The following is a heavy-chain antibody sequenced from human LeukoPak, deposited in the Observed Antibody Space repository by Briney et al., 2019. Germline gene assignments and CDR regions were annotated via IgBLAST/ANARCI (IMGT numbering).Heavy chain of an antibody. V-gene: IGHV4-61*01. CDR2: IYYSGST. J-gene: IGHJ5*02. CDR1: GGSISSSSYY. CDR3: ARDNPLTS. Sequence: PSETLSLTCTVSGGSISSSSYYWGWIRQPPGKGLEWIGYIYYSGSTSYNPSLKSRVTISVDTSKNQFSLKLSSVTAADTAVYYCARDNPLTSWGQGTLVTVSS. D-gene: IGHD3-16*01.